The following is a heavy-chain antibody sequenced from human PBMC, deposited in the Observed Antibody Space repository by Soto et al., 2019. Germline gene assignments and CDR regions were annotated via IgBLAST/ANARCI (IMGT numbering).Heavy chain of an antibody. CDR2: INPSGGRT. D-gene: IGHD1-20*01. J-gene: IGHJ5*02. Sequence: QVQLVQSGAEVKNPGASVKVSCKASGYIFTVYHMHWVRQAPGQGLEWMGMINPSGGRTEYAQKCQGRVTMTSDTSTSTVYMELNSLRSEDTAVYYCARAGINWLDPWGQGTLVIVSS. CDR1: GYIFTVYH. CDR3: ARAGINWLDP. V-gene: IGHV1-46*01.